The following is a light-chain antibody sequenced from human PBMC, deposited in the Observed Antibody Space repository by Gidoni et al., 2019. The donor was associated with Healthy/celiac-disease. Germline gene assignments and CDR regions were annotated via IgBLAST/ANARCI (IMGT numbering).Light chain of an antibody. CDR2: EVS. V-gene: IGLV2-8*01. CDR3: SSYAGSNNLV. CDR1: SSHVGGYND. Sequence: QSALTQPPSASGSPGQSVTISCTGTSSHVGGYNDVSWYPQHPGKAPTLMIYEVSKRPPGVPDRFSGSTSGNPAPLTVSGLQAEDEADYYCSSYAGSNNLVFGGGTKLTVL. J-gene: IGLJ2*01.